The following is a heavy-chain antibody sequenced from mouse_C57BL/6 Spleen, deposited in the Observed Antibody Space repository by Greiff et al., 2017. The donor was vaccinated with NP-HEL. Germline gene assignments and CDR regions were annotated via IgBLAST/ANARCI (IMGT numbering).Heavy chain of an antibody. CDR3: ASFYYVNLAWFAY. Sequence: VQLQQPGAELVKPGASVKLSCKASGYTFTSYWMHLVKQRPGQGLEWIGMINPNSGSTNYNETYKSKATLTVDKSSSTAYMQLSSLTSEDSAVYYCASFYYVNLAWFAYWGQGTLVTVSA. CDR2: INPNSGST. J-gene: IGHJ3*01. CDR1: GYTFTSYW. V-gene: IGHV1-64*01. D-gene: IGHD2-1*01.